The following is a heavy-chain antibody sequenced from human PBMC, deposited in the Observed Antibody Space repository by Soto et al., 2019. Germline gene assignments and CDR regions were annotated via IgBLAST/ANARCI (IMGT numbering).Heavy chain of an antibody. CDR2: IKQDGSEK. CDR1: GFTFSSYW. CDR3: ARGITIFGVVLYYHYGMDV. V-gene: IGHV3-7*05. J-gene: IGHJ6*02. D-gene: IGHD3-3*01. Sequence: GSLRLSCAASGFTFSSYWMSWVRQAPGKGLEWVANIKQDGSEKYYVDSVKGRFTISRDNAKNSLYLQMNSLRAEDTAVYYCARGITIFGVVLYYHYGMDVWGQGTTVTVSS.